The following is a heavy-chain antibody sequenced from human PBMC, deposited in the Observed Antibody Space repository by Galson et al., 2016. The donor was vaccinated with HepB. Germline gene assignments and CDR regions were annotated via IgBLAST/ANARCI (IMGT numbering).Heavy chain of an antibody. CDR1: GFTFSFSNYA. V-gene: IGHV3-23*01. Sequence: GSLRLSCAASGFTFSFSNYAMTWVRQAPGKGLEWVSAINDTPDRTYYADSVKGRFTISRDNSKSTVFLQMSSLRAEDTAVYYCAIDSVGGPKSNFPDSWGQGTLVTVS. J-gene: IGHJ5*01. CDR2: INDTPDRT. D-gene: IGHD4-23*01. CDR3: AIDSVGGPKSNFPDS.